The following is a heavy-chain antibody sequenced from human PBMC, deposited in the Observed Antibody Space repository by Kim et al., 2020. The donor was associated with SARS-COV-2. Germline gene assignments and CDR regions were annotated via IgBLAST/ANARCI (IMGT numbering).Heavy chain of an antibody. V-gene: IGHV4-34*01. Sequence: RTSRVTISVDTSKNQFSLKLSAVTAADTAVYDCARAHSGYYAFYRKAFDIWGQGTMVTVSS. CDR3: ARAHSGYYAFYRKAFDI. J-gene: IGHJ3*02. D-gene: IGHD3-22*01.